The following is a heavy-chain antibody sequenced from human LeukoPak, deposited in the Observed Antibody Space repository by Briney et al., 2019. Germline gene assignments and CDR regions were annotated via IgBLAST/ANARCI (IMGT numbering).Heavy chain of an antibody. CDR1: GFTFSSYW. CDR2: ISSSGSTI. V-gene: IGHV3-48*04. D-gene: IGHD1-26*01. Sequence: PGGSLRLSCAASGFTFSSYWMSWVRQAPGKGLEWVSYISSSGSTIYYADSVKGRFTISRDNAKNSLYLQMNSLRAEDTAVYYCARDSGSYFPYYYYYMDVWGKGTTVTVSS. CDR3: ARDSGSYFPYYYYYMDV. J-gene: IGHJ6*03.